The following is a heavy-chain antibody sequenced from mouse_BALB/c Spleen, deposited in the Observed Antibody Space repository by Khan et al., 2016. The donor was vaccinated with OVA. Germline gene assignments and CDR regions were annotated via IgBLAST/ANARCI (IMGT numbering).Heavy chain of an antibody. V-gene: IGHV3-5*02. CDR1: GISITSGNYR. J-gene: IGHJ1*01. CDR2: IYYSGTV. Sequence: EVQLQESGPGLVKPSQTVSLTCTVTGISITSGNYRWSWIRQFPGHKLEWIGNIYYSGTVTYNPSLTSRTTITRDTSKNQFFLEMNSLTAEDTATYCCARDYGSLYWYFDVWGAGTTVTVSS. CDR3: ARDYGSLYWYFDV. D-gene: IGHD1-1*01.